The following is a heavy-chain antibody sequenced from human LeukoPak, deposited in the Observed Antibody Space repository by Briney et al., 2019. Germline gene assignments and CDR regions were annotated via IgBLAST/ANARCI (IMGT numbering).Heavy chain of an antibody. CDR1: GFTFSSYS. CDR2: ISSSSSSI. V-gene: IGHV3-48*01. D-gene: IGHD2-21*02. CDR3: ARGDHYYYYMDV. Sequence: PGGSLRLSCAASGFTFSSYSMNWVRQAPGKGLEWVSYISSSSSSIYYADSVKGRFTISRDNAKNSLYLQMNSLRAEDTAVYYCARGDHYYYYMDVWGKGTTVTVSS. J-gene: IGHJ6*03.